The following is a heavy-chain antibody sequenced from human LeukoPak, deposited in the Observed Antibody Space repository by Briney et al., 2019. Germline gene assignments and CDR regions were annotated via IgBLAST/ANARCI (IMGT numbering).Heavy chain of an antibody. Sequence: SETLSLTCTVSGGSISSSSYYWGWIRQPPGKGLEWIGRIYYSGSTYYNPSLKSRVTISVDTSKNQFSLKLSSVTAADTAVYYGARHLIGEGSRDWYFDLWGRGTLVTVSS. J-gene: IGHJ2*01. V-gene: IGHV4-39*01. CDR2: IYYSGST. CDR1: GGSISSSSYY. D-gene: IGHD3-10*01. CDR3: ARHLIGEGSRDWYFDL.